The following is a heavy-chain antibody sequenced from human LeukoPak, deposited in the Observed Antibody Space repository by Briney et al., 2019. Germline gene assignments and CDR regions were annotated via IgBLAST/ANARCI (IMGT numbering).Heavy chain of an antibody. Sequence: GGSLRLSCAASGFTFSSYGMHWVRQAPGKGLEWVAFIRYDGSNKYYADSVKGRFTISRDNAKNSLYLQMNSLRAEDTAVYYCAKDGSPYYDFWSDYIRGWYFDLWGRGTLVTVSS. D-gene: IGHD3-3*01. J-gene: IGHJ2*01. CDR1: GFTFSSYG. CDR2: IRYDGSNK. V-gene: IGHV3-30*02. CDR3: AKDGSPYYDFWSDYIRGWYFDL.